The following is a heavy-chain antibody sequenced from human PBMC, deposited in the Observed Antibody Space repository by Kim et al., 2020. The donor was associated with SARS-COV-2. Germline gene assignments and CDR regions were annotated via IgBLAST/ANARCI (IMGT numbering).Heavy chain of an antibody. Sequence: GGSLRLSFAASGFTFSSYGMHWVRQAPGKGLEWVAVIWYDGSNKYYADSVKGRFTISRDNSKNTLYLQMNSLRAEDTAVYYCARELWFGESSGGDAFDIWGQGTMVTVSS. CDR1: GFTFSSYG. J-gene: IGHJ3*02. V-gene: IGHV3-33*01. CDR3: ARELWFGESSGGDAFDI. D-gene: IGHD3-10*01. CDR2: IWYDGSNK.